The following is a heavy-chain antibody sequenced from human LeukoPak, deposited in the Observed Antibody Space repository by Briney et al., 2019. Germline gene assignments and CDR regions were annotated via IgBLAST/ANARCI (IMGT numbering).Heavy chain of an antibody. CDR3: ARIPGDRPDD. V-gene: IGHV4-59*01. Sequence: SETLSLTSTVSGASITSYYWTWIPPPPGQELEWVGYMYFGERTNYNPSLKSRATISIDTSKKQYSLNLKSVTAADTAVYYCARIPGDRPDDWGQGALVTVS. CDR1: GASITSYY. CDR2: MYFGERT. J-gene: IGHJ4*02. D-gene: IGHD7-27*01.